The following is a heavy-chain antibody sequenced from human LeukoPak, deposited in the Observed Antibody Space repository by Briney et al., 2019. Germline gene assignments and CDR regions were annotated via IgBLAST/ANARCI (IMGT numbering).Heavy chain of an antibody. Sequence: GASVKVSCKASGYPFTTYGITWVRQAPGQGLEWMGGIIPIFGTANYAQKFQGRVTITADESTSTAYMELSSLRSEDTAVYYCARASSGYSGYDYGSFYWGQGTLVTVSS. J-gene: IGHJ4*02. CDR3: ARASSGYSGYDYGSFY. D-gene: IGHD5-12*01. CDR1: GYPFTTYG. CDR2: IIPIFGTA. V-gene: IGHV1-69*13.